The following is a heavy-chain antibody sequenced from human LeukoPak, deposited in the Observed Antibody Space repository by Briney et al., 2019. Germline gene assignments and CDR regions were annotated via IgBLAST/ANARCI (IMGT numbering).Heavy chain of an antibody. J-gene: IGHJ6*03. CDR2: MNPNSGKT. V-gene: IGHV1-8*03. D-gene: IGHD3-3*01. CDR3: ARGVRFSDFYYYMDV. Sequence: ASVKVSCKASGYTFTNSDINWVRQAPGQGLEWMGWMNPNSGKTGYARKFQGRVAFTRNSSISTAYMDLSSLRSEDTAVYYCARGVRFSDFYYYMDVWGQGTTVTVSS. CDR1: GYTFTNSD.